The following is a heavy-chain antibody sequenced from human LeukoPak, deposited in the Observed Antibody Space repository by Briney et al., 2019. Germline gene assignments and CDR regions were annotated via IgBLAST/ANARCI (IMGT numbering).Heavy chain of an antibody. Sequence: GGSLRLSCAASGFTLSSSWMGWVRQPPGKGLEWVAMIHEDGSGEPHVDSVQGRFTIFRDTAKNSLYLQMHSLRVEDTSVYFCTRGGGDLWGQGNLVTVSS. J-gene: IGHJ4*01. CDR1: GFTLSSSW. CDR3: TRGGGDL. V-gene: IGHV3-7*01. D-gene: IGHD2-21*02. CDR2: IHEDGSGE.